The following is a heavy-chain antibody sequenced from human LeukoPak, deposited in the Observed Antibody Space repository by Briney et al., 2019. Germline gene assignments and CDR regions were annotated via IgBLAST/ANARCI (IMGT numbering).Heavy chain of an antibody. J-gene: IGHJ3*02. CDR1: CRSISSVGYS. CDR3: ARENYDILTGYKAPRAFDI. V-gene: IGHV4-30-2*01. Sequence: PSQTLSLTCAVSCRSISSVGYSWSWIRQPPGKGLEWIRNIYHSGSTYYNPSLKSRVTISVDRSKNQFSLKLSSVTAADTAVYYCARENYDILTGYKAPRAFDIWGQGTMVTVSS. D-gene: IGHD3-9*01. CDR2: IYHSGST.